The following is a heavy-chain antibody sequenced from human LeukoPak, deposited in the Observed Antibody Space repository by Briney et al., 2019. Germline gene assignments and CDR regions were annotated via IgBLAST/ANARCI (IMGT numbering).Heavy chain of an antibody. CDR2: INHSGRS. J-gene: IGHJ1*01. CDR1: GVSFSGYY. V-gene: IGHV4-34*01. D-gene: IGHD4-17*01. CDR3: ARGEDGDYYFQH. Sequence: SETLSLTCAVYGVSFSGYYWSWIRQPPGKGLEWIGEINHSGRSNYNPSLKSRVTISVDTSKNQFSLKLSSVTAADTAVYYCARGEDGDYYFQHWGQGTLVTVSS.